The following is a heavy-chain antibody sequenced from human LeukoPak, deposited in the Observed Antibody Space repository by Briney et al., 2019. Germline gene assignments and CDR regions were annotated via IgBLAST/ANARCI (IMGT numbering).Heavy chain of an antibody. V-gene: IGHV3-43D*03. CDR2: ISWDGGST. Sequence: RGSLRLSCAASGFTFDDYAMHWVRQAPGKGLEWVSLISWDGGSTYYADSVKGRFTISRDNSKNSLYLQMNSLRAEDTALYYCAKDNAWRGYDSSGWLDYWGQGTLVTVSS. D-gene: IGHD6-19*01. CDR3: AKDNAWRGYDSSGWLDY. CDR1: GFTFDDYA. J-gene: IGHJ4*02.